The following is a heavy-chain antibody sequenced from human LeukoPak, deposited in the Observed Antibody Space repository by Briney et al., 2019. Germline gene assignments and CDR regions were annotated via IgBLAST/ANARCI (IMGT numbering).Heavy chain of an antibody. CDR1: GGSIRSDY. CDR3: PRGARTGYYTFDH. V-gene: IGHV4-59*01. J-gene: IGHJ4*02. Sequence: SETLSRTCTVSGGSIRSDYWSWIGQPPGQGREGIGYVYHSGSTNYNPSLKSRVTISVAMSNNQFSLTLRSVTAADTAVYYCPRGARTGYYTFDHSGQGTLITAS. D-gene: IGHD3/OR15-3a*01. CDR2: VYHSGST.